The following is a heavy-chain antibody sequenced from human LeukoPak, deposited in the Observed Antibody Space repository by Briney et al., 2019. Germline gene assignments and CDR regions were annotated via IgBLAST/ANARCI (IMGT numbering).Heavy chain of an antibody. Sequence: MASETLSLTCTVSGGSISSGGYYWSWIRQPPGKGLEWIGYIYHSGSTYYNPSLKSRVTISVDRSKNQFSLKLSSVTAADTAVYYCARVRLQLERRAYYYYYMDVWGKGTTVTVSS. V-gene: IGHV4-30-2*01. D-gene: IGHD1-1*01. CDR1: GGSISSGGYY. CDR2: IYHSGST. J-gene: IGHJ6*03. CDR3: ARVRLQLERRAYYYYYMDV.